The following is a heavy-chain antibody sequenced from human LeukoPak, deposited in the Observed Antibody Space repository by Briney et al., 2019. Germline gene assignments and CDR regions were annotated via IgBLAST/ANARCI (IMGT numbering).Heavy chain of an antibody. J-gene: IGHJ3*01. V-gene: IGHV3-23*01. CDR1: GFTFSNYG. CDR3: ARDRGGNLF. D-gene: IGHD2/OR15-2a*01. Sequence: GGSLRLSCVASGFTFSNYGMNWVRQAPGKGLEWVSGIVGSGVTTYYADSVKGRFTISRDNSKNTLYLHMNGLRVEDTAIYYCARDRGGNLFWGQGTMVTVSS. CDR2: IVGSGVTT.